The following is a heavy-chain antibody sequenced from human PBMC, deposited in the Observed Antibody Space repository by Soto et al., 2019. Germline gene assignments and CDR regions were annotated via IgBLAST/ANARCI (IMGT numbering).Heavy chain of an antibody. D-gene: IGHD2-15*01. CDR3: ARLDCSGGSCYTPNYMDV. CDR2: IYYSGST. V-gene: IGHV4-39*01. J-gene: IGHJ6*03. Sequence: QLQLQESGPGLVKPSETLSLTCTVSGGSISSSSYYWGWIRQPPGKGLEWIGSIYYSGSTYYNPSLKSRVTIPVDTSKNQFSLKLSYVTPADTAVYYWARLDCSGGSCYTPNYMDVWGKGTTVTVSS. CDR1: GGSISSSSYY.